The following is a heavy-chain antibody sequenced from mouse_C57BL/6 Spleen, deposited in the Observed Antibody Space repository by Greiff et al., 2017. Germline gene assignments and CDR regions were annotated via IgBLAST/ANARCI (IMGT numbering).Heavy chain of an antibody. CDR3: ARQGGAY. Sequence: EVNVVESGGGLVQPGGSLKLSCAASGFTFSDYYMYWVRQTPEKRLEWVAYISNGGGSTYYPDTVKGRFTISRDNAKNTLYLQMSRLKSEDTAMYYCARQGGAYWGQGTLVTVSA. V-gene: IGHV5-12*01. J-gene: IGHJ3*01. CDR1: GFTFSDYY. CDR2: ISNGGGST.